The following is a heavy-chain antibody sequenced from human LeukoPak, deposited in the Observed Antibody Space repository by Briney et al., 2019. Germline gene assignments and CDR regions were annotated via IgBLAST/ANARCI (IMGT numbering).Heavy chain of an antibody. CDR2: IYPGGGST. CDR1: GYTFTSYY. CDR3: ARDNDFDY. V-gene: IGHV1-46*01. D-gene: IGHD2-8*01. Sequence: ASVKVSCKASGYTFTSYYIHWVRQAPGQGLEWMGIIYPGGGSTSYAQKFQGRVTMTRDMSTSTVYMELGSPRSEDTAVYYCARDNDFDYWGQGTLVTVSS. J-gene: IGHJ4*02.